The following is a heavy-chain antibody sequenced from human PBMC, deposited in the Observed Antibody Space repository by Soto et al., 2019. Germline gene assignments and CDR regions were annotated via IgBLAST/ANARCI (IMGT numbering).Heavy chain of an antibody. CDR2: ISYDGSNK. CDR1: GFTFSSYG. D-gene: IGHD2-2*01. J-gene: IGHJ4*02. V-gene: IGHV3-30*18. CDR3: AKGYHNFDY. Sequence: GGSLRLSCAASGFTFSSYGMHWFRQAPGKGLEWVAVISYDGSNKYYADSVKGRFTISRDNSKNTLYLQMNSLRVEDTAVYYCAKGYHNFDYWGLGTLVTVSS.